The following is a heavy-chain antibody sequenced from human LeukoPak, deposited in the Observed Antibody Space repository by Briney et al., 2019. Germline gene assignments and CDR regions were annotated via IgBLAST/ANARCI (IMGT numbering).Heavy chain of an antibody. Sequence: PSETLSLTCAVYGGSFSGYYWSWIRQPPGKGLEWIGYIYYSGSTNYNPSLKSRVTISVDTSKNQFSLKLSSVTAADTAVYYCARGGSGSYYGSFDYWGQGTLVTVSS. J-gene: IGHJ4*02. CDR3: ARGGSGSYYGSFDY. V-gene: IGHV4-59*01. CDR2: IYYSGST. CDR1: GGSFSGYY. D-gene: IGHD1-26*01.